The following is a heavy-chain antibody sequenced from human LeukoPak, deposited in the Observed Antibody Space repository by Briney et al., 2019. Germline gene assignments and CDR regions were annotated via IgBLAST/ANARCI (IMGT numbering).Heavy chain of an antibody. CDR3: ARDRGSSGWDFDY. Sequence: PSETLSLTCTVSGGSISSYYWSWIRQPAGKGLEWLGRIYTRGSTNYNPSLKSRVTMSVDTSKNQFSLKLSSVNAADTAVYYCARDRGSSGWDFDYWGQGTLVTVSS. V-gene: IGHV4-4*07. J-gene: IGHJ4*02. D-gene: IGHD6-19*01. CDR2: IYTRGST. CDR1: GGSISSYY.